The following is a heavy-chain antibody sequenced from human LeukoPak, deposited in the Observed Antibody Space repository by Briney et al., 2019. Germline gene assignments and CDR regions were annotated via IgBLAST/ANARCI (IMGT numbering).Heavy chain of an antibody. D-gene: IGHD2-8*02. Sequence: GGPLRLSCVASGFTFSDYTMHWVRQAPGKALEWVSSINSGNNYIYYADSVKGRLTISRDNAKNSLFLQMNSLRADDTAVYSCARVLLGMSAFDLWGQGTMVSVSS. CDR1: GFTFSDYT. CDR3: ARVLLGMSAFDL. J-gene: IGHJ3*01. V-gene: IGHV3-21*06. CDR2: INSGNNYI.